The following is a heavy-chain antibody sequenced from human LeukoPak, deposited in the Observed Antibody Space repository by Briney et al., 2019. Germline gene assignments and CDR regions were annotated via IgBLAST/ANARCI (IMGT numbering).Heavy chain of an antibody. CDR3: ARDHAPYYYGSGSPLDY. CDR2: IWYDGSNK. Sequence: PGRSLRLSCAASGFTFSSYGMHWVRQAPGKGLEWVAVIWYDGSNKYYADSVKGRFTISRDNSKNTLYLQMNSLRAEDTAVYYCARDHAPYYYGSGSPLDYWGQGTLVTASS. J-gene: IGHJ4*02. V-gene: IGHV3-33*01. CDR1: GFTFSSYG. D-gene: IGHD3-10*01.